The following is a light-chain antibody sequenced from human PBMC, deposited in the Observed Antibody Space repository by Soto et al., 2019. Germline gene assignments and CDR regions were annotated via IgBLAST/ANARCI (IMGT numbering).Light chain of an antibody. CDR2: AAS. J-gene: IGKJ1*01. Sequence: KSQSPSSLSASVGDRVTITCRASQSISSYLNWYQQKPGKAPKLLIYAASSLQSGVPSRFSGSGSGTDFTLTISSLQPEDFATYYCQQSYSTPETFGQGTKVDIK. CDR3: QQSYSTPET. CDR1: QSISSY. V-gene: IGKV1-39*01.